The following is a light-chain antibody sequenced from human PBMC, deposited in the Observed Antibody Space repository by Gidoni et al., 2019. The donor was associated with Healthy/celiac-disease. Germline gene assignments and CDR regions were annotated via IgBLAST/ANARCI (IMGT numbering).Light chain of an antibody. CDR1: QSISSW. V-gene: IGKV1-5*03. J-gene: IGKJ4*01. CDR3: QQYHSFPLT. CDR2: KAS. Sequence: EIQMTQSPSTLSASVGDRVTITCRASQSISSWLAWYQQKPGKAPKLLIYKASSLESGVPSRFSGSGSWTEFTLPISSLQPDDFATYYCQQYHSFPLTFXGXTKVEIK.